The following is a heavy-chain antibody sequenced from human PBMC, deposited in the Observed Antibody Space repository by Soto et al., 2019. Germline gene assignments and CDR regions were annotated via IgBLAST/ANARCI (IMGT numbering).Heavy chain of an antibody. V-gene: IGHV4-4*02. CDR3: ARVGSRAARPGWFDP. CDR2: IYHSGST. J-gene: IGHJ5*02. CDR1: SGSISSINW. Sequence: SETLSLTCAVSSGSISSINWWSWVRQPPGKGLEWIGEIYHSGSTNYNPSLKSRVTISVDTSKNQFSLKLSSVTAADTAVYYCARVGSRAARPGWFDPWGQGTLVTVSS. D-gene: IGHD6-6*01.